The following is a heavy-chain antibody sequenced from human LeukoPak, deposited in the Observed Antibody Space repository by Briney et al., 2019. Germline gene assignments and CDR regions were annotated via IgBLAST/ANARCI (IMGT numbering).Heavy chain of an antibody. Sequence: PSETLSLTCTVSGGSISSSSYYWGWIRQPPGKGLEWIGSIYYSGSTYYNPSLKSRVTISVDTSKNQFSLKLSSVTAADTAVYYCARSVVDGGSFNWGQGTLVTVSS. CDR1: GGSISSSSYY. V-gene: IGHV4-39*07. CDR3: ARSVVDGGSFN. J-gene: IGHJ4*02. CDR2: IYYSGST. D-gene: IGHD1-26*01.